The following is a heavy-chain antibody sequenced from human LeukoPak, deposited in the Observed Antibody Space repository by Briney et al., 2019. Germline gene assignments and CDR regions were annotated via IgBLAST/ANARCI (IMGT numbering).Heavy chain of an antibody. CDR2: MFYSGST. CDR1: GDSISGSY. D-gene: IGHD3-10*01. Sequence: SETLSLTCTVSGDSISGSYLSWFRQPPGKGLEWIGFMFYSGSTNYNPSLRSRVTMSVDSSKNQFSLRLSSLTAADTVVYYCTSRGVRESVWGKGTTVTVSS. J-gene: IGHJ6*04. V-gene: IGHV4-59*01. CDR3: TSRGVRESV.